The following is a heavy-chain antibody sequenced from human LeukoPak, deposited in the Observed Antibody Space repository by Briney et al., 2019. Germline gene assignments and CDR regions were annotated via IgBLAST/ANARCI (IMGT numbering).Heavy chain of an antibody. V-gene: IGHV4-59*08. CDR1: GGSISSYY. D-gene: IGHD5-24*01. Sequence: PSETLSLTCTVSGGSISSYYWSCIRQPPGKGLEWIGYIYYSGSNQYNPSLKSRVTISVDTSKNQFSLKLSSVTAADTAVYFCARQASDGYNYGPFDSWGQGTLVTVSS. J-gene: IGHJ5*01. CDR3: ARQASDGYNYGPFDS. CDR2: IYYSGSN.